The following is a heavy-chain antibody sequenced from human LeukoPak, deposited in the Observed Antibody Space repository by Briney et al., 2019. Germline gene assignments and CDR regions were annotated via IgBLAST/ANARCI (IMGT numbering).Heavy chain of an antibody. CDR3: ASVGGSGTYIPYYYYVMDV. Sequence: SGGSLRLSCAASGFTFSGYSLTWVRQAPGRGLEWVASIKQDGSEKSYVDSVKGRFTICREKAKNSLYLQMKSLGAEDTAVYYCASVGGSGTYIPYYYYVMDVWGQGTTVTVSS. J-gene: IGHJ6*02. D-gene: IGHD3-10*01. V-gene: IGHV3-7*01. CDR1: GFTFSGYS. CDR2: IKQDGSEK.